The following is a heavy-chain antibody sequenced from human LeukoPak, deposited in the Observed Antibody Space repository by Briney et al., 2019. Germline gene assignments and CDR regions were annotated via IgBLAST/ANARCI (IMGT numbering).Heavy chain of an antibody. Sequence: PSETLSLTCTVSGVSISSYYWSWLRQSPGKGLEGIGYIYYSGSTNYNPSLKSRVTISVDTSKNHFSLKLSSVTAAATAVYYCARLHRGEEAFDIWGQGTMVTVSS. CDR1: GVSISSYY. J-gene: IGHJ3*02. V-gene: IGHV4-59*01. CDR3: ARLHRGEEAFDI. CDR2: IYYSGST.